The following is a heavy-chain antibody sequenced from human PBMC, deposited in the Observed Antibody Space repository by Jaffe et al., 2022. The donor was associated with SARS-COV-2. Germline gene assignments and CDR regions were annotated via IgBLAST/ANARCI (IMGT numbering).Heavy chain of an antibody. D-gene: IGHD3-22*01. CDR2: IDWDDDK. J-gene: IGHJ3*02. CDR1: GFSLSTSGMC. V-gene: IGHV2-70*01. Sequence: QVTLRESGPALVKPTQTLTLTCTFSGFSLSTSGMCVSWIRQPPGKALEWLALIDWDDDKYYSTSLKTRLTISKDTSKNQVVLTMTNMDPVDTATYYCARTVNYYDSSGYQGAFDIWGQGTMVTVSS. CDR3: ARTVNYYDSSGYQGAFDI.